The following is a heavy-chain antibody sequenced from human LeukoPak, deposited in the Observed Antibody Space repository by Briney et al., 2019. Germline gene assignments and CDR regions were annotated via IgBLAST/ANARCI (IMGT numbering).Heavy chain of an antibody. Sequence: APVKVSCKASGYTFTGYYMHWVRQAPGQGLEWMGWINPNSGGTNYAQKFQGRVTMTRDTSISTAYMELSRLRSDDTAVYYCAREGNRGNYFDYWGQGTLVTVSS. CDR3: AREGNRGNYFDY. CDR2: INPNSGGT. V-gene: IGHV1-2*02. D-gene: IGHD7-27*01. CDR1: GYTFTGYY. J-gene: IGHJ4*02.